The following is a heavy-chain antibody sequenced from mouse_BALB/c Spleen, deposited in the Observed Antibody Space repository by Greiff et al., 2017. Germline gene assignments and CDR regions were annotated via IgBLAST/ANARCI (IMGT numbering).Heavy chain of an antibody. V-gene: IGHV5-6-5*01. Sequence: EVQGVESGGGLVKPGGSLKLSCAASGFTFSSYAMSWVRQTPEKRLEWVASISSGGSTYYPDSVKGRFTISRDNARNILYLQMSSLRSEDTAMYYCARDGYDWYFDVWGAGTTVTVSS. CDR3: ARDGYDWYFDV. J-gene: IGHJ1*01. CDR1: GFTFSSYA. D-gene: IGHD1-2*01. CDR2: ISSGGST.